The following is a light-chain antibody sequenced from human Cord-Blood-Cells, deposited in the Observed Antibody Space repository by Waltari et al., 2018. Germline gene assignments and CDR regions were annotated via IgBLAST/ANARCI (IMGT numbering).Light chain of an antibody. J-gene: IGKJ2*01. CDR3: QQSYSTPVYT. CDR2: AAS. CDR1: QSISSY. Sequence: DIQMTQSPSSLSASVGDRVTITCRASQSISSYLNWYQQKLGKAPKLLIYAASSLQSGVPSSLSGSGSRTEFTLTIIRQRAEYFATYFFQQSYSTPVYTFSQWTKLKIK. V-gene: IGKV1-39*01.